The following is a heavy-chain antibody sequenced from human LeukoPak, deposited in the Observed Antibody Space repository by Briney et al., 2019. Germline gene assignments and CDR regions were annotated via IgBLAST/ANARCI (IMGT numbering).Heavy chain of an antibody. J-gene: IGHJ4*02. CDR1: GGSISSYY. D-gene: IGHD2-2*01. V-gene: IGHV4-4*07. CDR2: IYTSGST. CDR3: ARGYCSSTSCYSGLPGY. Sequence: SETLSLTCTVSGGSISSYYWSWIRQPAGKGLEWIGGIYTSGSTNYKPSLKSRVTISVDKSKNQFSLTLSSVTAADTAVYYCARGYCSSTSCYSGLPGYWGQGTLVTVSS.